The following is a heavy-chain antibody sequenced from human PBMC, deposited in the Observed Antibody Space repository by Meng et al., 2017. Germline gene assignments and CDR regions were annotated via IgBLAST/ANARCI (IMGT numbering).Heavy chain of an antibody. Sequence: QVQLVQSGAEVKKPGSSGKVSCKASGGTFSSYAISWVRQAPGQGLEWMGGIIPIFGTANYAQKFQGRVTITADESTSTAYMELSSLRSEDTAVYYCARDESYIAVAGPNGFDPWGQGTLVTVSS. CDR3: ARDESYIAVAGPNGFDP. CDR2: IIPIFGTA. CDR1: GGTFSSYA. V-gene: IGHV1-69*01. J-gene: IGHJ5*02. D-gene: IGHD6-19*01.